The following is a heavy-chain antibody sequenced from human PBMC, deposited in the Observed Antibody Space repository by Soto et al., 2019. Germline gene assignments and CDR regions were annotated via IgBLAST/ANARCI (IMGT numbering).Heavy chain of an antibody. CDR1: GGSISSSHW. D-gene: IGHD3-16*01. CDR2: IYHSGST. Sequence: QVQLQESGPGLVKPSGTLSLSCAVSGGSISSSHWWTWVRQPPGKGLEWIGEIYHSGSTNYNPSPKGRVPISVDTSRNPFSPNLSFVTAPDTAVVCWASSGGGEDYWGQGILVTVSS. J-gene: IGHJ4*02. V-gene: IGHV4-4*01. CDR3: ASSGGGEDY.